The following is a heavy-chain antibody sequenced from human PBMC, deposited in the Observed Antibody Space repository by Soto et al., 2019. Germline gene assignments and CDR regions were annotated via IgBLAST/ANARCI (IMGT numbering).Heavy chain of an antibody. CDR2: ISWNSGSI. Sequence: GGSLRLSCAASGFTFDDYAMHWVRQAPGKGLEWVSGISWNSGSIGYADSVKGRFTISRDNAKNSLYLQMNSLRAEDTALYYCAKDIGPMVRGVISPSPHYYYYYMDVWGKGTTVTVSS. CDR1: GFTFDDYA. V-gene: IGHV3-9*01. D-gene: IGHD3-10*01. CDR3: AKDIGPMVRGVISPSPHYYYYYMDV. J-gene: IGHJ6*03.